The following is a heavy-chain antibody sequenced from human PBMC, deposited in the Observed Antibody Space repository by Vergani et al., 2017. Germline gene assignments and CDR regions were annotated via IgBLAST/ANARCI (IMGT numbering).Heavy chain of an antibody. D-gene: IGHD5-12*01. CDR2: IYYSGST. V-gene: IGHV4-34*01. CDR1: GGSFSGYY. J-gene: IGHJ4*02. CDR3: ARGSGYESVDY. Sequence: QVQLQQWGAGLLKPSETLSLTCAVYGGSFSGYYWSWIRQPPGKGLEWIGYIYYSGSTYYNPSLKSRVTISVDTSKNQFSLKLSSVTAADTAVYYCARGSGYESVDYWGQGTLVTVSS.